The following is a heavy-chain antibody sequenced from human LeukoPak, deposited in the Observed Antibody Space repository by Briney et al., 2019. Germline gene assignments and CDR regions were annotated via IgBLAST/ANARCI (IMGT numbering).Heavy chain of an antibody. CDR2: IIPIFGTA. J-gene: IGHJ4*02. CDR1: GDTFSSYA. V-gene: IGHV1-69*13. Sequence: SVKVSCKASGDTFSSYAISWVRQAPGQGLEWMGGIIPIFGTANYAQKFQGRVTITADESTSTAYMELSSLRSEDTAVYYCARVEAIYDILTGYYRSAISRDDYWGQGTLVTVSS. CDR3: ARVEAIYDILTGYYRSAISRDDY. D-gene: IGHD3-9*01.